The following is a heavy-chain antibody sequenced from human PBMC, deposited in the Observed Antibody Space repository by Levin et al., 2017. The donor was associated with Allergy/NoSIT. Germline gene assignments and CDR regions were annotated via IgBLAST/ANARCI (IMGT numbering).Heavy chain of an antibody. CDR3: ARGSYYDSSGYYGPDY. Sequence: ASVKVSCKASGYIFTVYYMHWVRQAPGQGLEWMGWINPNSGGTNYAQNFQDRVTMTRDTSISTAYMELSRLRSDDTAVYYCARGSYYDSSGYYGPDYWGQGILVTVSS. J-gene: IGHJ4*02. CDR2: INPNSGGT. CDR1: GYIFTVYY. V-gene: IGHV1-2*02. D-gene: IGHD3-22*01.